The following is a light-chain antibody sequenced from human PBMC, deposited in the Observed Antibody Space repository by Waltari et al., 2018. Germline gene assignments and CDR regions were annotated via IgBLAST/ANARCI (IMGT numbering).Light chain of an antibody. V-gene: IGLV3-1*01. CDR2: QDT. Sequence: SYELTQPPSVSVSPGQTASITCSGDKLGNTYTCWYQQKPGQSPVLVMYQDTKRPSGIPERFSGSNSGNTATLTISGTQAMDEADYYCQAWDTGFVVFGGGTKLTVL. J-gene: IGLJ2*01. CDR3: QAWDTGFVV. CDR1: KLGNTY.